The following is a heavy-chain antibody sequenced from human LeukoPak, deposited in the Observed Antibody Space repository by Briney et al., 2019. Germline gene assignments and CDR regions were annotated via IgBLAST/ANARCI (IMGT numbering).Heavy chain of an antibody. J-gene: IGHJ5*02. CDR3: ARDGAAAAGTVWWFDP. D-gene: IGHD6-13*01. Sequence: PGGSLRLSCAASGFTFSSYAMHWVRQAPGKGLEWVAVISYDGSNKYYADSVKGRFTISRDNSKNTLYLQMNSLRAEDTAVYYCARDGAAAAGTVWWFDPWGQGTLVTVSS. V-gene: IGHV3-30-3*01. CDR2: ISYDGSNK. CDR1: GFTFSSYA.